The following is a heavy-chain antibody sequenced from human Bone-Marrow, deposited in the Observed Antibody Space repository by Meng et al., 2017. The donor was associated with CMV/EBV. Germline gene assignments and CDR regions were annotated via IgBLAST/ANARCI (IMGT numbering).Heavy chain of an antibody. CDR3: ARDPPVPTAGGFDY. J-gene: IGHJ4*02. Sequence: LLPGSRRALGQPLDTLALTCTCAGRSLSRRGYNWGGLRQPPGSGLEWIGRIYYSGSTYYTPSLKSRVTISVDTSKNQFSLKLSSVPAADTAVYYCARDPPVPTAGGFDYWGQGTLVTVSS. CDR1: GRSLSRRGYN. V-gene: IGHV4-39*07. CDR2: IYYSGST. D-gene: IGHD6-13*01.